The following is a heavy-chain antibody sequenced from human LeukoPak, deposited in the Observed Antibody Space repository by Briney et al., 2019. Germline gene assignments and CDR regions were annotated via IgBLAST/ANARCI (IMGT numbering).Heavy chain of an antibody. CDR2: INPNSGGT. V-gene: IGHV1-2*02. CDR1: GYTFTGYY. D-gene: IGHD2-15*01. J-gene: IGHJ4*02. Sequence: ASVKVSCKASGYTFTGYYMHWVRQSPGQRLEWMGWINPNSGGTNYAQKFQGRVTMTTDTSISTAYMELSRLRSDDTAVYYCVRGTLGGTMSYSLDYWGQGTLVTVSS. CDR3: VRGTLGGTMSYSLDY.